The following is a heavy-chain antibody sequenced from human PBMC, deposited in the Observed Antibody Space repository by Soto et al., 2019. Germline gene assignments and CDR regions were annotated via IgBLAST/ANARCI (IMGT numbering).Heavy chain of an antibody. V-gene: IGHV1-18*01. Sequence: GASVKVSCKASGYTFTSNGISWVRQAPGQGLEWMGWISAYNGNTNYAQKLQGRVTMTTDTSTSTAYMELRSLRSDDTAVYYCARDDSSSWYVPYNWFDPWGQGTLVTVS. CDR3: ARDDSSSWYVPYNWFDP. J-gene: IGHJ5*02. CDR1: GYTFTSNG. D-gene: IGHD6-13*01. CDR2: ISAYNGNT.